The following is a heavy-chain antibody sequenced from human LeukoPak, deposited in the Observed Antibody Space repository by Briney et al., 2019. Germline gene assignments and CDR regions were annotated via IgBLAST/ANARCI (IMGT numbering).Heavy chain of an antibody. CDR2: INPNSGGT. CDR1: GYTFTGYY. CDR3: AREAYDSSGYYDY. Sequence: ASVKVSCKASGYTFTGYYMHWVRQAPGQGLEWMGWINPNSGGTNYAQKFQGRVTMTRDTSTSTVYMELSSLRSEDTAVYYCAREAYDSSGYYDYWGQGTLVTVSS. V-gene: IGHV1-2*02. J-gene: IGHJ4*02. D-gene: IGHD3-22*01.